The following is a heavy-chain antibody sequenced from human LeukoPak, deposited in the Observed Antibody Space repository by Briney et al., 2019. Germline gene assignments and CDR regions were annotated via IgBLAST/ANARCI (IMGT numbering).Heavy chain of an antibody. Sequence: TSVKVSCKASGYTFTGYYMHWVRQAPGQGLEWMGWINPNSGGTNYAQKFQGRVTMTRDTSISTAYMELSRLRSDDTAVYYCAREIGVVVPAAIYDAFDIWGQGTMVTVSS. V-gene: IGHV1-2*02. J-gene: IGHJ3*02. CDR2: INPNSGGT. CDR3: AREIGVVVPAAIYDAFDI. D-gene: IGHD2-2*01. CDR1: GYTFTGYY.